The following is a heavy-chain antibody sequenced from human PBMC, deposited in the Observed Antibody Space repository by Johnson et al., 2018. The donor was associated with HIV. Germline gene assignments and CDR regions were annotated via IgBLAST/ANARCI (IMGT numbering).Heavy chain of an antibody. V-gene: IGHV3-13*01. J-gene: IGHJ3*02. Sequence: VQLVESGGGLVQPGGSLRLSCAASGFTFSTYDMHWVRQAAGKGLEWVSAIGPAGDTYYPGSVKGRFTISRENAKNSLYLQMNSLRAADTAVYYCARSSGWYGVAAFDIWGQGTMVTVSS. D-gene: IGHD6-19*01. CDR1: GFTFSTYD. CDR2: IGPAGDT. CDR3: ARSSGWYGVAAFDI.